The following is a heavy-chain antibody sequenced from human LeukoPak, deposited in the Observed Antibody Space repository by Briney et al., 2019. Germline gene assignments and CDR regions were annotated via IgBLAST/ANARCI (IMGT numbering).Heavy chain of an antibody. CDR3: ATLAGRRSMPARPYSYYFDY. D-gene: IGHD6-6*01. J-gene: IGHJ4*02. Sequence: GESLKISCKAPGYNFAGWWTGWVRQMPGKGLEWVGIIYPGDSDTRYSPSFQGQVTISADKSISTAYLQWSSLKASDTAIYYCATLAGRRSMPARPYSYYFDYWGQGTLVTVSS. V-gene: IGHV5-51*01. CDR1: GYNFAGWW. CDR2: IYPGDSDT.